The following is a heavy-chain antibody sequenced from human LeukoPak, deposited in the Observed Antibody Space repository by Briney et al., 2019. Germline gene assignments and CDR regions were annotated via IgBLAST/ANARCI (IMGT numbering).Heavy chain of an antibody. D-gene: IGHD3-22*01. CDR1: GGSISSGVYY. CDR2: IYYNVNT. J-gene: IGHJ3*02. CDR3: ARNFDSYNAFDI. V-gene: IGHV4-31*03. Sequence: SETLSLTCTVSGGSISSGVYYWSWIRQHPGKGLEWIGYIYYNVNTYYNPSLKSRVTISVDTSKNQFSLRLSSVTAADTAVYYCARNFDSYNAFDIWGQGTMVTVSS.